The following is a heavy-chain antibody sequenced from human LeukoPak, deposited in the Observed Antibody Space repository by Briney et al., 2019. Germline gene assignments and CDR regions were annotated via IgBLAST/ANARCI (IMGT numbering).Heavy chain of an antibody. Sequence: GGSLRLSCAASGFTFSPYAMPWVRQAPGKGLEWVAGISCRGGRTYYADSVRGRFTISRDNSKNTLYLQMNSLRAEDTAVYYCAKDHCSSSSCSHHFDYWGQGTLVTVSS. CDR1: GFTFSPYA. CDR2: ISCRGGRT. D-gene: IGHD2-2*01. V-gene: IGHV3-23*01. CDR3: AKDHCSSSSCSHHFDY. J-gene: IGHJ4*02.